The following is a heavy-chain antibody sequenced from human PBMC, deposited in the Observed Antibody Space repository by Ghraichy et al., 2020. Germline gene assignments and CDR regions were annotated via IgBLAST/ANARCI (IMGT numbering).Heavy chain of an antibody. J-gene: IGHJ4*02. CDR1: GFTFSSYA. CDR3: AKDLGSGYYDSSGYQAY. D-gene: IGHD3-22*01. V-gene: IGHV3-23*01. Sequence: GESLNISCAASGFTFSSYAMSWVRQAPGKGLEWVSAISGSGGSTYYADSVKGRFTISRDNSKNTLYLQMNSLRAEDTAVYYCAKDLGSGYYDSSGYQAYWGQGTLVTVSS. CDR2: ISGSGGST.